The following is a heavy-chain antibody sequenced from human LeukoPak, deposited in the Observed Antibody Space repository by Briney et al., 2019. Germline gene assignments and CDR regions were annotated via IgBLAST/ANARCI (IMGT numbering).Heavy chain of an antibody. CDR2: IYPGDSDT. CDR3: ARHNGAIVVVPNWFDP. Sequence: SGESLKISCKGSGYSFTSYWIGWVRQMPGKGLEWMGIIYPGDSDTRYSPSFQGQVTISADKSISTAYLQWSSLKASDTAMYYCARHNGAIVVVPNWFDPWGQGTLVTVSS. V-gene: IGHV5-51*01. CDR1: GYSFTSYW. D-gene: IGHD2-2*01. J-gene: IGHJ5*02.